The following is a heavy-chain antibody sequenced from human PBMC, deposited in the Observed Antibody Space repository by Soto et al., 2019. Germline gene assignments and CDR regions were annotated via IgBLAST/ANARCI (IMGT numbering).Heavy chain of an antibody. D-gene: IGHD1-7*01. Sequence: SETLSLTCTVSGGSISSGGYYWTWIRQHPGKGLEWIGYIYYSGSTYYNPSLKSRVTISVDTSKNQFSLKLSSVTAADTAVYYYERNYADYADHCRHGTLLTVS. V-gene: IGHV4-31*03. CDR1: GGSISSGGYY. CDR2: IYYSGST. J-gene: IGHJ4*01. CDR3: ERNYADYADH.